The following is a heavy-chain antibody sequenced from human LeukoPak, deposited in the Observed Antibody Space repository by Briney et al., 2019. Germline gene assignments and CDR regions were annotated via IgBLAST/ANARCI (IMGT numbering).Heavy chain of an antibody. Sequence: SVKVSCKASGGTFSSYAISWVRQAPGQGLEWMGGIIPIFGTANYAQKFQGRVTITTDESTSTAYMELSSLRSEDTAVYYCARRGYCSSTSCYGKYYFDYWGQGTLVTVYS. CDR2: IIPIFGTA. V-gene: IGHV1-69*05. J-gene: IGHJ4*02. CDR3: ARRGYCSSTSCYGKYYFDY. D-gene: IGHD2-2*01. CDR1: GGTFSSYA.